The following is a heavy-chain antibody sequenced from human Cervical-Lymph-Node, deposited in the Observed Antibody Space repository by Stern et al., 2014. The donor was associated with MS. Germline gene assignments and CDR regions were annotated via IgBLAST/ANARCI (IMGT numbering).Heavy chain of an antibody. Sequence: EVQLVESGGGLVKPGGSLRLSCAASGFTFSSYSMNWVRQAPGKGLERVSSISSSSSYIYYADSVKGRFTISRDNAKNSLYLQMNSLRAEDTAVYYCARVLPQLVRETYWFDPWGQGTLVTVSS. CDR1: GFTFSSYS. CDR2: ISSSSSYI. D-gene: IGHD6-6*01. CDR3: ARVLPQLVRETYWFDP. V-gene: IGHV3-21*01. J-gene: IGHJ5*02.